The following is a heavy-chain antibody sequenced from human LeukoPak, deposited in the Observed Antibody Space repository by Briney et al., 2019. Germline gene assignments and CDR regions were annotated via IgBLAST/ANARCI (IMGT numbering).Heavy chain of an antibody. CDR3: ARVSGSYSNYGMDV. V-gene: IGHV4-4*07. Sequence: SETLSLTCTVSGGSISSYYWSWIRQPAGKGLEWIGRIYTSGSTNYNPSLESRVTMSVDTSKNQFSLKLSSVTAADTAVYYCARVSGSYSNYGMDVWGQGTTVTVSS. J-gene: IGHJ6*02. CDR1: GGSISSYY. D-gene: IGHD1-26*01. CDR2: IYTSGST.